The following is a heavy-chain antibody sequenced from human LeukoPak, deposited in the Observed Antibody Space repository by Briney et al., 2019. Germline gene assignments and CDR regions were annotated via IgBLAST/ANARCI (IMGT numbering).Heavy chain of an antibody. Sequence: PSETLSLTCAVYGGSFSGYYRSWIRQPPGKGLEWIGEINHSGSTNYNPSLKSRVTISVDTSKNQFSLKLSSVTAADTAVYYCASYDTPCDAFDIWGQGTMVTVSS. CDR1: GGSFSGYY. CDR2: INHSGST. J-gene: IGHJ3*02. CDR3: ASYDTPCDAFDI. D-gene: IGHD3-22*01. V-gene: IGHV4-34*01.